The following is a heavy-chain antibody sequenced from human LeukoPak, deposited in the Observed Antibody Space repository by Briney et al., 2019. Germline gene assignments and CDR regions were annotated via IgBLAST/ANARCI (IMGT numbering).Heavy chain of an antibody. CDR3: ARDLVDYDSSGYYYTYYFDY. CDR2: ISSSSSCI. V-gene: IGHV3-21*01. J-gene: IGHJ4*02. CDR1: GFTFSSYS. Sequence: PGGSLRLSCAASGFTFSSYSMNWVRQAPGKGLEWVSSISSSSSCIYYADSVKGRFTISRDNAKNSLYLQMNSLRAEDTAVYYCARDLVDYDSSGYYYTYYFDYWGQGTLVTVSS. D-gene: IGHD3-22*01.